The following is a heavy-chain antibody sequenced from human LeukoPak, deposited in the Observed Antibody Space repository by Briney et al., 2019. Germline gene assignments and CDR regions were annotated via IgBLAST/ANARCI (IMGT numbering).Heavy chain of an antibody. Sequence: SQTLSLTCTVSGGSISSGDYYWSWIRQPPGKGLEWIGYIYYSGSTYYNPSLKSRVTISVDTSKNQFSLKLSSVTAADTAVYYCARVVYYYDSSDYYYPMYYFDYWGQGTLVTVSS. CDR2: IYYSGST. V-gene: IGHV4-30-4*01. CDR3: ARVVYYYDSSDYYYPMYYFDY. CDR1: GGSISSGDYY. J-gene: IGHJ4*02. D-gene: IGHD3-22*01.